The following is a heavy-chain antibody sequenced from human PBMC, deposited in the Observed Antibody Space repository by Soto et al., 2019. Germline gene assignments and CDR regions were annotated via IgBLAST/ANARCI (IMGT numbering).Heavy chain of an antibody. CDR1: GDTFSSYA. V-gene: IGHV1-69*08. Sequence: QVQLVQSGAELKKTGSSVKVSCRASGDTFSSYAVNWVRQAPGRGLEWMGRIITVLGTTDYAQNFKGRLTITAEKSTKTVYMEVSSLRSEDTAVYYCARRRYCGYDCYHKHYYGMDVWGQGTTVTVAS. CDR3: ARRRYCGYDCYHKHYYGMDV. D-gene: IGHD2-21*01. CDR2: IITVLGTT. J-gene: IGHJ6*02.